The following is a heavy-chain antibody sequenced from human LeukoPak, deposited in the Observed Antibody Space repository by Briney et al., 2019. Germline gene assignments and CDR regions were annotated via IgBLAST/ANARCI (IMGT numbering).Heavy chain of an antibody. Sequence: GGSLRLSCAASGFIFSTYEMNWVRQAPGKGLEWLSYISYNSRSIYYADSVKGRFTISRDNAKNSLDLQMNSLRVEDTAIYYCVKVAKYYYGSETYYFFEHWGQGTPVTASS. J-gene: IGHJ4*02. CDR2: ISYNSRSI. CDR3: VKVAKYYYGSETYYFFEH. CDR1: GFIFSTYE. V-gene: IGHV3-48*03. D-gene: IGHD3-10*01.